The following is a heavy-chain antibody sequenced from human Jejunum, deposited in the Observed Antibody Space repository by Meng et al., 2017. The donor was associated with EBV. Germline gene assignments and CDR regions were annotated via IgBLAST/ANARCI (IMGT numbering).Heavy chain of an antibody. J-gene: IGHJ4*02. CDR3: TDVGGDMI. CDR2: IKRTTDGGTT. CDR1: GFTFTNSH. V-gene: IGHV3-15*01. Sequence: VQLVGSGGGLLKPGESLRLSCAASGFTFTNSHMTWVRQAPGKGLEWVGRIKRTTDGGTTDYAAPVKGRFTISRDDSKNTLYLQMNSLKTEDTAVYYCTDVGGDMIWGQGILVTVSS. D-gene: IGHD3-16*01.